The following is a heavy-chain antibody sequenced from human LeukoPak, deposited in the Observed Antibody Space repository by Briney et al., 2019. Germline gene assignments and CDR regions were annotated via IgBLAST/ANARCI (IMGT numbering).Heavy chain of an antibody. D-gene: IGHD3-9*01. CDR1: GGTFSSYA. CDR3: ARRILTGSTHYYYGMDV. CDR2: IIPIFGTA. Sequence: SVKVSCRASGGTFSSYAISWVRQAPGQGLEWMGGIIPIFGTANYAQKFQGRVTITADESTSTAYMELSSLRSEDTAVYYCARRILTGSTHYYYGMDVWGQGTTVTVSS. V-gene: IGHV1-69*13. J-gene: IGHJ6*02.